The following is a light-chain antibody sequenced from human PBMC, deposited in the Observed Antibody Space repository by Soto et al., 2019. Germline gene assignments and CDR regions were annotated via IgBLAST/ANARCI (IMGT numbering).Light chain of an antibody. CDR2: AAS. V-gene: IGKV1-6*01. CDR1: RDIGSD. CDR3: LQDHDASCR. J-gene: IGKJ1*01. Sequence: MTQSPSSLSASVGDRITITCRASRDIGSDLCWYQQQPGTPPPLMIYAASNVQSGVQSRFRGRTSSTEFPLTVRSLQPADFATYYCLQDHDASCRFGQGTKVDI.